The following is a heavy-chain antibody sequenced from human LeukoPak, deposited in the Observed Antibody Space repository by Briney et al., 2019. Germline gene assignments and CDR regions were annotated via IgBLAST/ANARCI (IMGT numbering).Heavy chain of an antibody. CDR1: GITFSRFW. CDR3: AKHVAVLPAPRNYYFDY. Sequence: PGGSLRLSCAASGITFSRFWMSWVRQAPGKGLQWVANINQDGSEKHYVDSVKGRFTISRDNAENSLYLQMNSLRAEDTAIFYCAKHVAVLPAPRNYYFDYWGQGTLVTVSS. D-gene: IGHD2-2*01. V-gene: IGHV3-7*03. CDR2: INQDGSEK. J-gene: IGHJ4*02.